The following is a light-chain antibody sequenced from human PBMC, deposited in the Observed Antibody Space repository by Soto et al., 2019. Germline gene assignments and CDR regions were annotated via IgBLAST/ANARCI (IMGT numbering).Light chain of an antibody. Sequence: QSVLTQAASVSESPGQSISLSCGGTSTDVGSHNYVSWYQQHPGKAPKLIIFEVNNRPSGVSHRFSGSKSGNTASLTISDLQGEYEAVYYCSSYTTNNTVVFGGGTQLTVL. CDR2: EVN. V-gene: IGLV2-14*01. J-gene: IGLJ2*01. CDR1: STDVGSHNY. CDR3: SSYTTNNTVV.